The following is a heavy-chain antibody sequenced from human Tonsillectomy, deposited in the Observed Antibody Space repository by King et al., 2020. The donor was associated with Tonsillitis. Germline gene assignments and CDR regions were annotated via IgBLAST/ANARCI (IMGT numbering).Heavy chain of an antibody. J-gene: IGHJ3*01. CDR3: AHGTTADAFGF. D-gene: IGHD4-11*01. Sequence: TLKESGPTLVKPTETLTLTCTFSGFALNTSGVGVGWIRQPPGKALEWLALIFWDDDKRYSPSLKSRLIITKDTSKNQVVLTMTNMDPVDTATYYCAHGTTADAFGFWGQGTMVTVSS. CDR2: IFWDDDK. CDR1: GFALNTSGVG. V-gene: IGHV2-5*02.